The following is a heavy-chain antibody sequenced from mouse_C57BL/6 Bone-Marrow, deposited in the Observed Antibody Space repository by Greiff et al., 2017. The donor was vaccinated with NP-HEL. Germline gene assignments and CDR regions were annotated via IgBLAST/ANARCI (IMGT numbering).Heavy chain of an antibody. D-gene: IGHD2-3*01. V-gene: IGHV1-18*01. J-gene: IGHJ4*01. CDR3: ARWRGWLLYAMDY. CDR1: GYTFTDYN. Sequence: EVKLLESGPELVKPGASVKIPCKASGYTFTDYNMDWVKQSHGKSLEWIGDINPNNGGTIYNQKFKGKATLTVDKSSSTAYMELRSLTSEDTAVYYCARWRGWLLYAMDYWGQGTSVTVSS. CDR2: INPNNGGT.